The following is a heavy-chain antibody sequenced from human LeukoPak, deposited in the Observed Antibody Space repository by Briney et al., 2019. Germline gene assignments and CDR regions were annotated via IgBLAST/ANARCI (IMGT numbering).Heavy chain of an antibody. CDR3: ARAYYYDSSGYPSTLWY. D-gene: IGHD3-22*01. Sequence: ASVKVSCKASGYTFTSYGCSWVRQAPGQGLEGMGWIIAYNGNTNYAQKLQGRVTMTTDTSTSTAYMELRSLRSDDTAVYYCARAYYYDSSGYPSTLWYWGQGTLVTVSS. J-gene: IGHJ4*02. V-gene: IGHV1-18*01. CDR1: GYTFTSYG. CDR2: IIAYNGNT.